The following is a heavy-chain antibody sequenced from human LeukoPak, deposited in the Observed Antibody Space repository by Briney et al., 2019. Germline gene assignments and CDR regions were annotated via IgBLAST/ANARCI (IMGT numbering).Heavy chain of an antibody. CDR1: GFTFSSYS. J-gene: IGHJ4*02. D-gene: IGHD1-7*01. CDR2: ISSSSSTI. Sequence: GGSLRLSCAASGFTFSSYSMNWVRQAPGKGLEWVSYISSSSSTIYYADSVKGRFTISRDNSKNTLYLQMNSLRAEDTAVYYCARGDWNYANLFDYWGQGTLVTVSS. V-gene: IGHV3-48*01. CDR3: ARGDWNYANLFDY.